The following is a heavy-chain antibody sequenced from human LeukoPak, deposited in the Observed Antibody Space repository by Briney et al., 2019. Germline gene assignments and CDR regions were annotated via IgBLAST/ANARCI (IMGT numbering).Heavy chain of an antibody. Sequence: SETLSLTCTVSGGSISSYYWSWIRQPPGKGLEWRGYIYYSGSTNYNPSLKSRVTISVDTSKNQFSLKLSSVTAADTAVYYCARLRYYDFWSGYYDDAFDIWGQGTMVTVSS. CDR1: GGSISSYY. CDR2: IYYSGST. D-gene: IGHD3-3*01. CDR3: ARLRYYDFWSGYYDDAFDI. J-gene: IGHJ3*02. V-gene: IGHV4-59*08.